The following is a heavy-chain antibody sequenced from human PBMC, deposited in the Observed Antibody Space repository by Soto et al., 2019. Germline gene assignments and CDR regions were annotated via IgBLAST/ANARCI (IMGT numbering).Heavy chain of an antibody. D-gene: IGHD5-18*01. V-gene: IGHV1-24*01. CDR2: FDPEDGEA. J-gene: IGHJ4*02. Sequence: ASVKVSCKVSGYTLTELSMHWLRQAPGKGLEWMGGFDPEDGEAIYAQKFQGRVTMTEDTSTDTAYMELSSLRSEDTAVYYCATARYSYGENFDYWGQGTLVTVSS. CDR1: GYTLTELS. CDR3: ATARYSYGENFDY.